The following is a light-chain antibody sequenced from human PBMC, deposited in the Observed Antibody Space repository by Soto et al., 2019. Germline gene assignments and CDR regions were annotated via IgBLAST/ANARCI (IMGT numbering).Light chain of an antibody. J-gene: IGKJ1*01. CDR2: GAS. V-gene: IGKV1-6*01. Sequence: AIQMTQSPSSLSASVGDRVTITCRASQVIRNDLGWYQQKPGKAPKLLIYGASNLQSGVPSRFSGSGSGTDFTLTITSLHPVFFSTYYCLHDHYSPSPFGPGTKLDI. CDR1: QVIRND. CDR3: LHDHYSPSP.